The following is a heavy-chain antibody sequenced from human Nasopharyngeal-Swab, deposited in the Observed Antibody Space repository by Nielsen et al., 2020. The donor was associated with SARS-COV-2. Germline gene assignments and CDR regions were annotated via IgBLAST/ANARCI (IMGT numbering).Heavy chain of an antibody. Sequence: SLNLSFASSGFTFSRYGMHLVRQAPGTGQERGAVIWYDGSNKYYADSVKGRFTIYRDNSKNTLYLQMNSLRAEDTAVYYCARVVSYYYGMDVWGQGTTVTVSS. J-gene: IGHJ6*02. D-gene: IGHD3-22*01. CDR1: GFTFSRYG. CDR3: ARVVSYYYGMDV. CDR2: IWYDGSNK. V-gene: IGHV3-33*01.